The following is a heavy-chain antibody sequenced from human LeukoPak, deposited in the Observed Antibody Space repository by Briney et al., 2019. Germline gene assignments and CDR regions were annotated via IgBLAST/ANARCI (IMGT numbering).Heavy chain of an antibody. D-gene: IGHD3-10*01. CDR1: GFTFRSYG. CDR2: IRFDGSNK. J-gene: IGHJ4*02. CDR3: AKGPRTVRFGDRHKGIFDY. V-gene: IGHV3-30*02. Sequence: GGSLRLSCAASGFTFRSYGMHWVRQAPGKGLEWVAFIRFDGSNKYYAGSVKGRFTISRDNSKNTLYMQMNSLRAEDTAVYYCAKGPRTVRFGDRHKGIFDYWGQGTLVTVSS.